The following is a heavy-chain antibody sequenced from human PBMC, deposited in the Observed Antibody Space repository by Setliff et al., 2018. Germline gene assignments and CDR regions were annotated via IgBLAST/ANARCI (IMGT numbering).Heavy chain of an antibody. CDR2: MSPVYGIA. CDR3: VRGPGPSVVVAIPFDH. J-gene: IGHJ4*02. D-gene: IGHD5-12*01. Sequence: VSCKTSGYAFITFGMSWVRQAPGQGLEWMGWMSPVYGIANYARKFQGRVTLTADTSTTTAYLELTSLRYDDTAVYYCVRGPGPSVVVAIPFDHWGQGSLVTVS. CDR1: GYAFITFG. V-gene: IGHV1-18*01.